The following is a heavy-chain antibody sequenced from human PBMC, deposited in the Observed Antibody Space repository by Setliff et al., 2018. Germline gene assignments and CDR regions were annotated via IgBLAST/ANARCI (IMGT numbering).Heavy chain of an antibody. Sequence: PGGSLRLSCEASGFTFSSHEMTWVRQAPGKGLEWISYISSSGSAIHYADSVKGRFTISRDNAKNSLYLQMNSLRAEDTAVYYCASQYSGYDHFDYWGQGTLVTVSS. CDR2: ISSSGSAI. CDR1: GFTFSSHE. D-gene: IGHD5-12*01. CDR3: ASQYSGYDHFDY. J-gene: IGHJ4*02. V-gene: IGHV3-48*03.